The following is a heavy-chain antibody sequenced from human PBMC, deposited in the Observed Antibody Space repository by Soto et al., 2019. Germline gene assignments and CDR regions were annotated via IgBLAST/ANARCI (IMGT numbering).Heavy chain of an antibody. V-gene: IGHV1-69*01. CDR2: IIPMFAAS. CDR1: GGSFSDFA. Sequence: QVQLAQSGAEVRKPGSSVKVSCGASGGSFSDFAFSRVRQAPGQGLEWMGGIIPMFAASKYAQRFQDRVTITADESTNTVYLALSSLTSDDTATYYCARGGIVAVPAALSSYHDYTNYRFDSWGQGTLVTVSS. CDR3: ARGGIVAVPAALSSYHDYTNYRFDS. J-gene: IGHJ4*02. D-gene: IGHD2-15*01.